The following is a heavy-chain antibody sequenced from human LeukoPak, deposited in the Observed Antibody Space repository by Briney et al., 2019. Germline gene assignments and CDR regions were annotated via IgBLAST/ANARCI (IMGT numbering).Heavy chain of an antibody. J-gene: IGHJ4*02. CDR2: ISSSSTYR. V-gene: IGHV3-21*01. CDR1: GFSFSSYS. D-gene: IGHD3-3*01. CDR3: ARGSYYDFWSAQ. Sequence: GGSLRLSCAASGFSFSSYSMNWVRQAPGKGLELVSSISSSSTYRYYADSVKGRFSISRDNAKNSLYLQMNSPRAEDTAVYYCARGSYYDFWSAQGGQGTLVTVSS.